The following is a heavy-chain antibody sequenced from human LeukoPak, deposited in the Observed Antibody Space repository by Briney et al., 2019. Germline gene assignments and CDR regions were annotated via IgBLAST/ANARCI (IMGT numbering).Heavy chain of an antibody. CDR2: ISAYNGNT. CDR1: GYTFTSYG. CDR3: ARDHRGYGDYAPSFDP. D-gene: IGHD4-17*01. J-gene: IGHJ5*02. Sequence: ASVEVSCKASGYTFTSYGISWVRQAPGQGLEWMGWISAYNGNTNYAQKLQGRVTMTTDTSTSTAYMELRSLRSDDTAVYYCARDHRGYGDYAPSFDPWGQGTLVTVSS. V-gene: IGHV1-18*01.